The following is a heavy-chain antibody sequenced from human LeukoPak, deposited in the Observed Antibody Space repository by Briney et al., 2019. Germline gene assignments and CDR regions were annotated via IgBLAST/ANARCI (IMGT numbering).Heavy chain of an antibody. CDR2: INHSGST. CDR3: ARHRPPTYYYDSSGSEFDY. V-gene: IGHV4-34*01. Sequence: PSETLSLTCAVYGGSFSGYYWSWIRQPPGKGLEWIGEINHSGSTNYNPSLKSRVTISVDTSKNQFSLKLSSVTAADTAVYYCARHRPPTYYYDSSGSEFDYWGQGTLVTVSS. CDR1: GGSFSGYY. D-gene: IGHD3-22*01. J-gene: IGHJ4*02.